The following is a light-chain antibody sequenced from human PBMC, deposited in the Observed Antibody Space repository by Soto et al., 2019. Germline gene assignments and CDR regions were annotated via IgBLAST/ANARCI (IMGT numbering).Light chain of an antibody. CDR2: EVS. V-gene: IGLV2-14*01. CDR3: SSYTTSSTYV. J-gene: IGLJ1*01. CDR1: SSDVGNYNS. Sequence: QSALTQPASVSGSPGQSITISCTGTSSDVGNYNSVSWYQQHPGKAPKLMIYEVSDRPSGVSHRFSGSKSDITASLTISGLQAEDEADYYCSSYTTSSTYVFGTGTKLTVL.